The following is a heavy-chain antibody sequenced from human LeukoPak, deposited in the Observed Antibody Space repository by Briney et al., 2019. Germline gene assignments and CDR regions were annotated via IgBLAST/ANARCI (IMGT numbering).Heavy chain of an antibody. CDR1: GGSISSYY. CDR3: ARVGVDYSGNVIKYYFDY. J-gene: IGHJ4*02. CDR2: IYYSGTT. Sequence: ETLSLTCTVSGGSISSYYWSWIRQPPGKGLEWIGYIYYSGTTNYNPSLKSRVIISVETSKKEFAVTLSTVIAAGRAGYYCARVGVDYSGNVIKYYFDYWGQGTLVTVSS. V-gene: IGHV4-59*01. D-gene: IGHD4-23*01.